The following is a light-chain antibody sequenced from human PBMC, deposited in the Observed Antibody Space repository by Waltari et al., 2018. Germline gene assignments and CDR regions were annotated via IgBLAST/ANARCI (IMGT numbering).Light chain of an antibody. Sequence: ELVMTQSPATLSVSPGERASLSCRPSQSASTSLAWYQQTPGQAPRLLIYRASPRAAGIPDRFSGSGSGTEFTLTISSLQSEDSAIYYCQQYNIWPWTFGQGT. V-gene: IGKV3-15*01. CDR3: QQYNIWPWT. J-gene: IGKJ1*01. CDR1: QSASTS. CDR2: RAS.